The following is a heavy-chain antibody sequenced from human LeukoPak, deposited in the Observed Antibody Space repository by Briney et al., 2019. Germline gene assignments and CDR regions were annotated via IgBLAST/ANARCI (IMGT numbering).Heavy chain of an antibody. CDR3: AKDLWYYDSSGYSTFDY. J-gene: IGHJ4*02. D-gene: IGHD3-22*01. CDR2: ISYDGSNK. Sequence: GGSLRLSCAASGFTFSSYGMHWVRQAPGKGLERVAVISYDGSNKYYADSVKGRFTISRDNSKNTLYLQMNSLRAEDTAVYYCAKDLWYYDSSGYSTFDYWGQGTLVTVSS. CDR1: GFTFSSYG. V-gene: IGHV3-30*18.